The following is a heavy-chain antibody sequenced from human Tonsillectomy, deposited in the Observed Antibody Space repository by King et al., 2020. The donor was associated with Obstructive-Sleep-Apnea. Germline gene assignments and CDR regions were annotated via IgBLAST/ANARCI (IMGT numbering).Heavy chain of an antibody. J-gene: IGHJ4*02. CDR3: VSVNNRTFAVDY. D-gene: IGHD1-14*01. Sequence: HVQLQESGPGLVKPSETLSLTCTVSGASLSHYSWSWIRQPPGKGPEWIGYIFYTGTTKYDPSLDSRVTISVDTSNQFSLKLTSVTAADTAVYYCVSVNNRTFAVDYWGQGLLVTVSS. V-gene: IGHV4-59*08. CDR1: GASLSHYS. CDR2: IFYTGTT.